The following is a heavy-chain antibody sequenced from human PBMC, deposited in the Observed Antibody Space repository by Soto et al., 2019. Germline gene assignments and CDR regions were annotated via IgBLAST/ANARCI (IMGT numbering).Heavy chain of an antibody. V-gene: IGHV4-34*01. J-gene: IGHJ4*02. Sequence: PSETLSLTCAVYGGSFSGYYWSWIRQPPGKGLEWIGEINHSGSTNYNPSLKSRVTISVDTSKNQSSLKLSSVTAADTAVYYCARGPYSGYFDYWGQGTLVAVSS. CDR2: INHSGST. D-gene: IGHD1-26*01. CDR1: GGSFSGYY. CDR3: ARGPYSGYFDY.